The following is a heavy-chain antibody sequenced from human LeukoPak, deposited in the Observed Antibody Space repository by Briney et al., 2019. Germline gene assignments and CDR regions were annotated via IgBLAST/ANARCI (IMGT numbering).Heavy chain of an antibody. CDR2: IHYSGST. D-gene: IGHD3-22*01. CDR3: AREAHYYDSSGYAYAFDI. J-gene: IGHJ3*02. CDR1: GGPISSYY. V-gene: IGHV4-59*01. Sequence: SETLSLTCTVSGGPISSYYRSWIRQPPGKGLEWIGYIHYSGSTKYNPFLKSRVTISLDTSKNQFSLKLSSVTAADTAVYYCAREAHYYDSSGYAYAFDIWGQGTMVTVSS.